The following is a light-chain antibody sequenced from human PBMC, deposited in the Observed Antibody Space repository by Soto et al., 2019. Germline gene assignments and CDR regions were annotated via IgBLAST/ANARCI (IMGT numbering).Light chain of an antibody. Sequence: EIVMTQSPHTLSVSPGERATLSCRASQSVGSKLAWYQQRPGQAPRLLIYDASNRATGIPARFSGSGSGTEFSLTISSLQSDDFAVYSCQQYGDWPGAFGGGAKVESK. J-gene: IGKJ4*01. CDR2: DAS. CDR3: QQYGDWPGA. CDR1: QSVGSK. V-gene: IGKV3D-15*01.